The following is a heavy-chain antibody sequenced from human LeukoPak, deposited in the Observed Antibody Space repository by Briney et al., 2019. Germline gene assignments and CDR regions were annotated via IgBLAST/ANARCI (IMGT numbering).Heavy chain of an antibody. CDR3: ARYSIAVAGPFDY. V-gene: IGHV3-7*03. Sequence: GGSLRLSCAASGFTFSSYWMSWVRQARGKGLEWVANIKQDGSEKYYVDSVKGRFTISRDNAKNSLYLQMNSLRAEDTAVYYCARYSIAVAGPFDYWGQGTLVTVSS. CDR2: IKQDGSEK. D-gene: IGHD6-19*01. J-gene: IGHJ4*02. CDR1: GFTFSSYW.